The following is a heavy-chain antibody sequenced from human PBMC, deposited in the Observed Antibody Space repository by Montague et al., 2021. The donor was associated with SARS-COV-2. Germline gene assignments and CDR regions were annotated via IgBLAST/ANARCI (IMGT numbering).Heavy chain of an antibody. CDR2: SSGSDGGT. D-gene: IGHD3-10*01. J-gene: IGHJ6*01. V-gene: IGHV3-23*01. CDR1: GFTFSNSA. Sequence: SLRLSCAASGFTFSNSAMNWVRQAPGKGLEWVSGSSGSDGGTHYADSVKGRFTISRDNSKNVLYLQMNSLRAEDTPLYYCAKDSYYYGLGYGLEVWGQGTTIAVA. CDR3: AKDSYYYGLGYGLEV.